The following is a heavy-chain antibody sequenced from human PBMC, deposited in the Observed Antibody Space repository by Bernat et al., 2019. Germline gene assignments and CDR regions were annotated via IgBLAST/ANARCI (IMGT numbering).Heavy chain of an antibody. Sequence: QVQLQESGPGLVKPSETLSLTCTVSGGSISSYYWSWIRQPPGKGLEWTGYIYYSGSTNYNPSLKSRGTISVDTSKNQFSLKLSSVTAADPAVYYRARLVHYDFWSGYRFYYFDYWGQGTLVTVSS. J-gene: IGHJ4*02. CDR3: ARLVHYDFWSGYRFYYFDY. V-gene: IGHV4-59*08. CDR2: IYYSGST. CDR1: GGSISSYY. D-gene: IGHD3-3*01.